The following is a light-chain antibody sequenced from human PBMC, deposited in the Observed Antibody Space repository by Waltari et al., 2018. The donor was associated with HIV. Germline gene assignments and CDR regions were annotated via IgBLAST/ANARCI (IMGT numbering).Light chain of an antibody. Sequence: QSVLTQPPSASGTPGQRVTIFCSGSSSNIGRHSVSWYRHFPGTAPMLPIFGTSRRPSGVPARFSGSKSATSASLAIICLQSDDEAEYYCAAWDDSRDGPVFGGGTKLTVL. V-gene: IGLV1-44*01. CDR1: SSNIGRHS. CDR2: GTS. J-gene: IGLJ2*01. CDR3: AAWDDSRDGPV.